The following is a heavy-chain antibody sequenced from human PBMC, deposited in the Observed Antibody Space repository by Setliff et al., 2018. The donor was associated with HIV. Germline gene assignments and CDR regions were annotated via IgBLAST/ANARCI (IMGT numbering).Heavy chain of an antibody. CDR3: ARGRSCESDWCWLYYNYYYGMDV. CDR1: GGSISSSSYY. V-gene: IGHV4-39*01. D-gene: IGHD2-8*01. J-gene: IGHJ6*02. CDR2: VYYSGTT. Sequence: PSETLSLTCTVSGGSISSSSYYWGWNRQAPGKGLEWIAIVYYSGTTYYNPSLRSRITMSVDTSKNQFSLKVTSVTAADTAIYYCARGRSCESDWCWLYYNYYYGMDVWAQGTAVTVSS.